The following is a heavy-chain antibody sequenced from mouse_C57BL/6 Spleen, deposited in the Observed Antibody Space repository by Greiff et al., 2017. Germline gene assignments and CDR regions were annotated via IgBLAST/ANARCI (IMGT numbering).Heavy chain of an antibody. V-gene: IGHV1-15*01. CDR2: IDPETGGT. CDR1: GYTFTDYE. D-gene: IGHD4-1*01. CDR3: TRDNWDGGYFDY. Sequence: QVQLKQSGAELVRPGASVTLSCKASGYTFTDYEMHWVKQTPVHGLEWIGAIDPETGGTAYNQKFQGKAILTADKSSSTAYMELRSLTSEDSAVYYCTRDNWDGGYFDYWGQGTTLTVSS. J-gene: IGHJ2*01.